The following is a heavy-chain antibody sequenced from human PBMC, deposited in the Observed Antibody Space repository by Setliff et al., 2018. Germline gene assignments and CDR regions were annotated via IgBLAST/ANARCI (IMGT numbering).Heavy chain of an antibody. Sequence: PSETLSLTCTVSGGSISSSIYYWGWIRQPPGKGLEWIGSIYYSGSTYYNPSLKSRVTISVDTSKNQFSLKLSSVTAADTAVYYCARQGSGYDFWSGYYRPDAFDIWGQGTMVTVSS. D-gene: IGHD3-3*01. CDR1: GGSISSSIYY. CDR2: IYYSGST. J-gene: IGHJ3*02. V-gene: IGHV4-39*01. CDR3: ARQGSGYDFWSGYYRPDAFDI.